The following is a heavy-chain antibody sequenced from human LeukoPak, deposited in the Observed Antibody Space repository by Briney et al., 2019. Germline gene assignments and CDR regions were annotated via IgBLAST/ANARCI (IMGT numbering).Heavy chain of an antibody. CDR1: GFTFSSYE. D-gene: IGHD1-7*01. CDR2: ISSSSSTI. V-gene: IGHV3-48*03. CDR3: ARDGGELQMDY. J-gene: IGHJ4*02. Sequence: GGSLRLSCAASGFTFSSYEMHWVRQAPGKGLEWVSYISSSSSTIYYADSVKGRFTISRDNAKNSLYLQMNSLRAEDTAVYYCARDGGELQMDYWGQGTLVTVSS.